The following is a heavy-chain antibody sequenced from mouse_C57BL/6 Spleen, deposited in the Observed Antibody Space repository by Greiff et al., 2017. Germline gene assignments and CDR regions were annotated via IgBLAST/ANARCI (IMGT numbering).Heavy chain of an antibody. V-gene: IGHV1-69*01. J-gene: IGHJ4*01. CDR2: IDPSDSYT. D-gene: IGHD2-12*01. CDR3: ETRDYYSANSAMDY. Sequence: QVQLQQPGAELVKPGASVKLSCKASGYTFTSYWMHWVRQRPGQGLEWIGEIDPSDSYTNYNQTFKGKSTLTVDKSSSTAYMQLSSLTSEDSALSSGETRDYYSANSAMDYWGKGTTVTVSS. CDR1: GYTFTSYW.